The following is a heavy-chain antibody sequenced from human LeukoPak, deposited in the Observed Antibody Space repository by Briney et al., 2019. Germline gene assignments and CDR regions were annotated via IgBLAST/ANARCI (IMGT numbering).Heavy chain of an antibody. CDR1: GGSIISSSYY. D-gene: IGHD4/OR15-4a*01. J-gene: IGHJ3*02. V-gene: IGHV4-39*07. Sequence: ASETLSLTCTVSGGSIISSSYYWGWIRQPPGKGLEWIGSIYYSGSTNYNPSLKSRVTMSVDTSKNQFSLKLSSVTAADTAVYYCARAGLWTDAFDIWGQGTMVTVSS. CDR2: IYYSGST. CDR3: ARAGLWTDAFDI.